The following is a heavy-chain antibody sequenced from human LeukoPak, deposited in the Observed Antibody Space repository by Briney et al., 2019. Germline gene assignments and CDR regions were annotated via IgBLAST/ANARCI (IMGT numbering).Heavy chain of an antibody. Sequence: GGSLRLSCAASGFTFSSYAMSWVRQAPGKGLEWVSAISGSGGGTYYADSVKGRFTISRDNSKNTLYLQMNSLRAEDTAVYYCAKAHDFWSGYYDYWGQGTLVTVSS. J-gene: IGHJ4*02. V-gene: IGHV3-23*01. CDR2: ISGSGGGT. CDR1: GFTFSSYA. D-gene: IGHD3-3*01. CDR3: AKAHDFWSGYYDY.